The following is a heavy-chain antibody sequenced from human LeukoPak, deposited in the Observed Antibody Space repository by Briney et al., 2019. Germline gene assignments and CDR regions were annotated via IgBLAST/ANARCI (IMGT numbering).Heavy chain of an antibody. Sequence: SQTLSLTCAISGDSVSSNNAAWTWIRQSPSRGLEWQGRTYYRSKWSNDYAVSVQSRMTINPDTSKNQFSLHLSSVTPEDTAVYYCAREADYGGKSAEFDFWGQGTLVTVSS. CDR1: GDSVSSNNAA. D-gene: IGHD4-23*01. J-gene: IGHJ4*02. CDR3: AREADYGGKSAEFDF. V-gene: IGHV6-1*01. CDR2: TYYRSKWSN.